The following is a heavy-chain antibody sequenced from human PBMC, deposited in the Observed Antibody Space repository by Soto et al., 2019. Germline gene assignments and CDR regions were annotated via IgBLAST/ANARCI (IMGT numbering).Heavy chain of an antibody. CDR1: GFTFSTHA. Sequence: GGSLRLSCAAAGFTFSTHAMHWVRQAPGKGLEWVAFIWSDGSNKYYADSVKGRATISRDNSKRTVDLQMNSLRAEDTAVYYCARDPPGSGCAFASWGQGSLVTVSS. CDR3: ARDPPGSGCAFAS. V-gene: IGHV3-33*01. CDR2: IWSDGSNK. J-gene: IGHJ4*02. D-gene: IGHD6-19*01.